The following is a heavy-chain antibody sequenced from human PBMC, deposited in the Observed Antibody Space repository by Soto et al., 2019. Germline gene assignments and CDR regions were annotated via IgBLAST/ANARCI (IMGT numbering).Heavy chain of an antibody. CDR2: TRNKANSYTT. CDR1: GFTFSDPY. Sequence: EVQLVESGGGLVQPGGSLRLSCVASGFTFSDPYMDWVRQAPGKGLEWVGRTRNKANSYTTEYTASVKGRFTISRDDSKNSLYLQMNSLKTEDTAVYYCATFHRRDGGGMDVWGQGTTVTVSS. V-gene: IGHV3-72*01. J-gene: IGHJ6*02. D-gene: IGHD3-10*01. CDR3: ATFHRRDGGGMDV.